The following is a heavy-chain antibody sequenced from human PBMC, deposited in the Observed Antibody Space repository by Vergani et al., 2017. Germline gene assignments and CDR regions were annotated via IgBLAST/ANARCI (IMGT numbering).Heavy chain of an antibody. CDR3: ARGLGSSWSTARGNWFDP. CDR1: GGSFSGYY. CDR2: NNHSGST. J-gene: IGHJ5*02. Sequence: QVQLQQWGAGLLKPSETLSLTCAVYGGSFSGYYWSWIRQPPGKGLEWIGENNHSGSTNYNPSLKSRVTISVDTSKNQFSLKLSSVTAADTAVYYCARGLGSSWSTARGNWFDPWGQGTLVTVSS. D-gene: IGHD6-13*01. V-gene: IGHV4-34*01.